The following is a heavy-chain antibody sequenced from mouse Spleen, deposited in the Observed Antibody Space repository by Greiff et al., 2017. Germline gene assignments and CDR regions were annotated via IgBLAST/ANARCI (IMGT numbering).Heavy chain of an antibody. CDR1: GYTFTSYW. Sequence: QVQLKQPGAELVKPGASVKLSCKASGYTFTSYWMHWVKQRPGQGLEWIGMIHPNSGSTNYNEKFKSKATLTVDKSSSTAYMQLSSLTSEDSAVYYCAYTVVEFSYAMDYWGQGTSVTVSS. J-gene: IGHJ4*01. D-gene: IGHD1-1*01. CDR3: AYTVVEFSYAMDY. V-gene: IGHV1-64*01. CDR2: IHPNSGST.